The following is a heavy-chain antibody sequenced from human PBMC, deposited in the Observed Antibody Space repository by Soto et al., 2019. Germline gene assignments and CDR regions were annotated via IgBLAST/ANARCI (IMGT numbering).Heavy chain of an antibody. CDR2: ISVGSDDT. J-gene: IGHJ4*01. CDR3: ARAIRGYAFDN. V-gene: IGHV1-3*01. CDR1: GYMFTSYA. D-gene: IGHD5-18*01. Sequence: GASVKVSCKASGYMFTSYALHWVRQAPGQRLEWMGWISVGSDDTKYSQKFQGRVTITRDTSASTVYMELRSLRSEDTAVYYCARAIRGYAFDNWGHGTLVTVSS.